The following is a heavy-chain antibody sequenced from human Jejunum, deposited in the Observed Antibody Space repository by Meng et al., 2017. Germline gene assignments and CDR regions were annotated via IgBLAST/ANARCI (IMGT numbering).Heavy chain of an antibody. CDR2: SRDKTQSYSI. D-gene: IGHD2-21*01. V-gene: IGHV3-72*01. Sequence: GESLKISCTVSGFTLSDHYMDWVRQAPGKGLEWVGRSRDKTQSYSIEYAASVKGRFIISRDDSQQSLYLQMNSLQTDDTAMYYCTRGFCGGGTCYSGLIWGQGSLVTVSS. CDR1: GFTLSDHY. J-gene: IGHJ4*02. CDR3: TRGFCGGGTCYSGLI.